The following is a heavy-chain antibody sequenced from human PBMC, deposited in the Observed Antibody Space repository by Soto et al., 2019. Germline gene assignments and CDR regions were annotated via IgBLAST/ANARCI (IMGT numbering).Heavy chain of an antibody. Sequence: QVQLVQSGAEVKKPGSSVKVSCKASGGSLSNYGISWVRQAPGQGLEWMEGIIPVFGTANYAQKFQGRVTITADESTSIVYMDVTSLRSEDTAVYYCARGDATKIVVTTYYAMDVWGQGTTVTVSS. CDR3: ARGDATKIVVTTYYAMDV. D-gene: IGHD3-9*01. J-gene: IGHJ6*02. V-gene: IGHV1-69*12. CDR1: GGSLSNYG. CDR2: IIPVFGTA.